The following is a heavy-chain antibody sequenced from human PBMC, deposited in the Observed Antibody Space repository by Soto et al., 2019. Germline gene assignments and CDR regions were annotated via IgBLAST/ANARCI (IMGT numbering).Heavy chain of an antibody. CDR2: ISSSSSYI. D-gene: IGHD3-10*01. Sequence: EVQLVESGGGLVKPGGSLRLSCAASGFTFSSYSMNWVRQAPGKGLEWVSSISSSSSYIYYADSVKGRFTISRDNAKNSLYLQMNSLRAEDTAVYYCARDLVGTYYYGSVGFDYWGQGTLVTVSS. V-gene: IGHV3-21*01. CDR1: GFTFSSYS. J-gene: IGHJ4*02. CDR3: ARDLVGTYYYGSVGFDY.